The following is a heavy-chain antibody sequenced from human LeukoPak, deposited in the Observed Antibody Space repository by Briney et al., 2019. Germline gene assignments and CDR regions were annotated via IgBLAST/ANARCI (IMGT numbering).Heavy chain of an antibody. J-gene: IGHJ5*02. CDR1: GGSISSGGYY. Sequence: SETLSLTCTVSGGSISSGGYYWSWIRQHPGKGLEWIGYIYYSGSTNYNPSLKSRVTISVDTSKNQFSLKLSSVTAADTAVYYCARLNRGRFGELLWVDPWGQGTLVTVSS. CDR3: ARLNRGRFGELLWVDP. V-gene: IGHV4-61*08. D-gene: IGHD3-10*01. CDR2: IYYSGST.